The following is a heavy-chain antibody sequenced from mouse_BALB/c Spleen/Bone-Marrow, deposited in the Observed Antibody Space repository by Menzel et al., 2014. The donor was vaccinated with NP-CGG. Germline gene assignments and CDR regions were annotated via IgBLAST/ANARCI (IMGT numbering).Heavy chain of an antibody. J-gene: IGHJ4*01. V-gene: IGHV1-9*01. Sequence: VQLQQSGAELMKPGASVKISCKATGYTFSSYWIEWVKQRLGHGLEWIGEILPGSGSIKYNEKFKGKATFTADTSSNTAYMQLSSLTSEDSAVYYCASRYDTMDYWGQGTSVTVSS. CDR3: ASRYDTMDY. CDR2: ILPGSGSI. CDR1: GYTFSSYW.